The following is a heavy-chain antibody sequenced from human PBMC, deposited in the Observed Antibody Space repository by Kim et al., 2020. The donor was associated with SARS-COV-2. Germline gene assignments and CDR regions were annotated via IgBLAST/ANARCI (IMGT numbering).Heavy chain of an antibody. CDR2: INHSGST. V-gene: IGHV4-34*01. CDR1: GGSFSGYY. D-gene: IGHD6-13*01. CDR3: ARGWYSSRDAFGI. J-gene: IGHJ3*02. Sequence: SETLSLTCAVYGGSFSGYYWSWIRQPPGKGLEWIGEINHSGSTNYNPSLKSRVTISVDTSKNQFSLKLSSVTAADTAVDYCARGWYSSRDAFGIWGQWT.